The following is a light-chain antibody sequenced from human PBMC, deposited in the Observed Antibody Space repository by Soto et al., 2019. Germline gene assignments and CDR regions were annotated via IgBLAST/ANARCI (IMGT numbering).Light chain of an antibody. Sequence: DIQMTQSPSTLSASVGDTVTITCRASQTISGWLAWYQQSPGKAPNLLIFDASTLESGVPSRFSGSGSGTTFTLTISSLQSDDFATYYCLHDNGYYRTFGQGTKVEIK. CDR1: QTISGW. V-gene: IGKV1-5*01. CDR2: DAS. CDR3: LHDNGYYRT. J-gene: IGKJ1*01.